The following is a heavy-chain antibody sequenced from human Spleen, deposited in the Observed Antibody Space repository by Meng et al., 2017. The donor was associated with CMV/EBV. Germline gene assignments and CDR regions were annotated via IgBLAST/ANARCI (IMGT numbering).Heavy chain of an antibody. V-gene: IGHV3-23*01. J-gene: IGHJ4*02. D-gene: IGHD3-10*01. CDR1: FTFRSYT. CDR3: AKEASFRTMVRGVIDY. Sequence: FTFRSYTLTWVRQAPGKGLEWVSSISNSVTGPYYADSVKGRFTLSRDDSKQTLYLQMNSLRPEDTAVYYCAKEASFRTMVRGVIDYWGQGTLVTVSS. CDR2: ISNSVTGP.